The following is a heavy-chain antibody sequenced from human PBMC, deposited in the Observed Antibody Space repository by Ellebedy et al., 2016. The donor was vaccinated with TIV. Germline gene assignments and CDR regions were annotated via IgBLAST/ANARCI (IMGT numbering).Heavy chain of an antibody. V-gene: IGHV4-59*01. J-gene: IGHJ4*02. CDR2: IYYSGST. D-gene: IGHD5-24*01. Sequence: SETLSLTCTVSGGSISSYYWSWIRQPPGKGLEWIGYIYYSGSTNYNPSLKSRVTISVDTSKNQFSLKLSSVTAADTAVYYCATTMPFDYWGQGTLVTVSS. CDR1: GGSISSYY. CDR3: ATTMPFDY.